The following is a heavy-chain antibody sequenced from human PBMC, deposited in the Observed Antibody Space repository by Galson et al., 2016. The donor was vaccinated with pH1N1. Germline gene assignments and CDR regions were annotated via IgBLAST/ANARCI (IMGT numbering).Heavy chain of an antibody. Sequence: SLRLSCAASGFSFSGYGMHWVRQAPGKGLEWVALIWYDGSNKYYADSVKGRFTISRDNSNNTLYLQMNRLRADDTAVYYCARALDDTSGFYLYYYYGMDVWGQGTTVTVSS. V-gene: IGHV3-33*01. CDR2: IWYDGSNK. J-gene: IGHJ6*02. D-gene: IGHD3-22*01. CDR3: ARALDDTSGFYLYYYYGMDV. CDR1: GFSFSGYG.